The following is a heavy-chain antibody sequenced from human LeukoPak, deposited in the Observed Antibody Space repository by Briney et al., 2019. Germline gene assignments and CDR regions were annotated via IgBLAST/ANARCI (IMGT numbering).Heavy chain of an antibody. Sequence: SVTVSFTASGGTFSSYAISWVRQAPGQGLEWMGGIIPIFGTANYSQKFQGRVTITTDESTSTAYMELSSLRSEDTAVYYCARTAGGSGWYPNYYYYYMDVWGKGTTVTVSS. V-gene: IGHV1-69*05. CDR2: IIPIFGTA. CDR1: GGTFSSYA. J-gene: IGHJ6*03. CDR3: ARTAGGSGWYPNYYYYYMDV. D-gene: IGHD6-19*01.